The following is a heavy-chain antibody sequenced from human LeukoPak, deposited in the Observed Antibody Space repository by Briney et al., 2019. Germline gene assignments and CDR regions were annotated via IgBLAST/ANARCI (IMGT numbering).Heavy chain of an antibody. CDR2: INWNGGST. Sequence: GGSLRLSCAASGFTFDDYGMSWVRQAPGKGLEWVSGINWNGGSTGYADSVKGRFTISRDNAKNSLYLQMNSLRAEDTALYYCASHYDYVWGSYRHGNMDEDYWGQGTLVTVSS. D-gene: IGHD3-16*02. CDR1: GFTFDDYG. J-gene: IGHJ4*02. V-gene: IGHV3-20*04. CDR3: ASHYDYVWGSYRHGNMDEDY.